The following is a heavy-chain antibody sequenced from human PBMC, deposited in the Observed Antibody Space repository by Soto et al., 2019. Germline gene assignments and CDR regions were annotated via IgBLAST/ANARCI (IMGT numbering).Heavy chain of an antibody. V-gene: IGHV4-59*01. CDR1: GASISSYY. J-gene: IGHJ5*02. Sequence: TSETLSLTCTVSGASISSYYWSWIRQPPGKGLEWIGFIYYSGSTNYNPSLKSRVTMSVDTSKNQFSLKLSSVTAADTAVYYCARAREDTAMVTDWFDPWGQGTLVTVSS. CDR3: ARAREDTAMVTDWFDP. CDR2: IYYSGST. D-gene: IGHD5-18*01.